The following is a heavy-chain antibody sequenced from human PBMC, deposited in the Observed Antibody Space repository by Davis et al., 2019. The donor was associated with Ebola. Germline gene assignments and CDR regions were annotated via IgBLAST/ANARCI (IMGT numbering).Heavy chain of an antibody. D-gene: IGHD4-23*01. CDR2: IKQDGSEK. Sequence: GESLKISCAASGFTFSGYRMNWVRQAAGKGLEWVANIKQDGSEKYYVDSVKDRVTISRDNAKNSVFLEMNSVRAEDTALYYCARVHYSGIDYWGQGTLVTVSS. V-gene: IGHV3-7*01. CDR3: ARVHYSGIDY. J-gene: IGHJ4*02. CDR1: GFTFSGYR.